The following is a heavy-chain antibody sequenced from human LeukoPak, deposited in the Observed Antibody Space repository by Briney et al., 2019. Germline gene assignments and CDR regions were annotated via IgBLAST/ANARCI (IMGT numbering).Heavy chain of an antibody. V-gene: IGHV4-31*03. J-gene: IGHJ4*02. D-gene: IGHD3-22*01. CDR1: GGSISSGGYY. Sequence: ASQTLSLTCTVSGGSISSGGYYWSWIRQHQGKGLEWIGYIYYSGSTYYNPSLKSRVTISVDTSKNQFSLKLSSVTAADTAVYYCARGPYYYDSSGEPYYFDYWGQGTLVTISS. CDR2: IYYSGST. CDR3: ARGPYYYDSSGEPYYFDY.